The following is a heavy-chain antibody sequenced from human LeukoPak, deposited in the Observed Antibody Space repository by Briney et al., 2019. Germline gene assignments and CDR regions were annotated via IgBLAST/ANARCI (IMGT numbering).Heavy chain of an antibody. CDR3: AREMYSSGWYHYLDY. V-gene: IGHV3-48*04. CDR2: ISESGSTI. D-gene: IGHD6-19*01. Sequence: PGGSLRLSCAASGFTFSSYSMNWVRQAPGKGLEWVSYISESGSTIYYADSVKGRFTISRDNAKNSLYLQVNSLRAEDAAVYYCAREMYSSGWYHYLDYWGQGTLVTVSS. J-gene: IGHJ4*02. CDR1: GFTFSSYS.